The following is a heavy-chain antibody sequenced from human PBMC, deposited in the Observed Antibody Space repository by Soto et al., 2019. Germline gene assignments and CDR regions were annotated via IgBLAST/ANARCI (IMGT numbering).Heavy chain of an antibody. CDR3: VRGRSDSLMDV. CDR1: GFTLNSYS. V-gene: IGHV3-48*02. CDR2: ISSSRTTI. J-gene: IGHJ6*02. D-gene: IGHD2-15*01. Sequence: EVQLVESGGDLVQPGGSLRLSCAGSGFTLNSYSMNWVRQAPGKGLEWVSYISSSRTTIYYADSVKGRFTISRDDAKNSLYLQMNSLRDDDTAVYYCVRGRSDSLMDVCGQGTTVTVSS.